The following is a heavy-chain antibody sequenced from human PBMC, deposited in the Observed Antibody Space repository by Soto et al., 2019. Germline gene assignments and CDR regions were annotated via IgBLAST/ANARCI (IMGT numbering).Heavy chain of an antibody. CDR1: GGSISSYY. V-gene: IGHV4-59*01. Sequence: PSETLSLTCTVSGGSISSYYWSWIRQPPGKGLEWIGYIFYTGSTNYNPSLKSRVTLSVDASKNQFSLRLSSVTAADTAVYYCARVGSSGWSPDYWGQGTLVTVSS. CDR2: IFYTGST. CDR3: ARVGSSGWSPDY. D-gene: IGHD6-19*01. J-gene: IGHJ4*02.